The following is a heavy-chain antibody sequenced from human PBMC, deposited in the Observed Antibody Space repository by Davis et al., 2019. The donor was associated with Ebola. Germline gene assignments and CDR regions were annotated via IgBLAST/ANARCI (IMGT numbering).Heavy chain of an antibody. CDR2: ISYDGSNK. CDR1: GFTFSDYY. D-gene: IGHD3-3*01. CDR3: ARAEIYDFWSGWVGDYMDV. Sequence: GESLKISCAASGFTFSDYYMSWVRQAPGKGLEWVAVISYDGSNKYYADSVKGRFTISRDNSKNTLYLQMNSLRAEDTAVYYCARAEIYDFWSGWVGDYMDVWGKGTTVTVSS. J-gene: IGHJ6*03. V-gene: IGHV3-30-3*01.